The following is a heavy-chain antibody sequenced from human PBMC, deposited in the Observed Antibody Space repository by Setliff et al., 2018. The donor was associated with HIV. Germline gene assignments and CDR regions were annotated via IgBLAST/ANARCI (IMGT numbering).Heavy chain of an antibody. V-gene: IGHV4-34*01. D-gene: IGHD3-3*01. CDR1: SLSGYY. CDR2: IEHSGST. Sequence: SLSGYYWSWIRQPPGKGLEWIGEIEHSGSTNYNPSLKSRVTISIDTSKNQFSLKLTSVTAADTAVYYCARLDSTIFGVVIIRDYWGQGTLVTVSS. CDR3: ARLDSTIFGVVIIRDY. J-gene: IGHJ4*02.